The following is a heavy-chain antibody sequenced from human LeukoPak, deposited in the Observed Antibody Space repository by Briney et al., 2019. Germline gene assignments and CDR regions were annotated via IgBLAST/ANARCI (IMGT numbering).Heavy chain of an antibody. CDR1: GYTFTSYG. CDR3: ARGERGYSYGSFDP. Sequence: ASVKVSCKASGYTFTSYGISWVRQATGQGLEWMGWMNPNSGNTGYAQKFQGRVTITRNTSISTAYMELSSLRSEDTAVYYCARGERGYSYGSFDPWGQGTLVTVSS. J-gene: IGHJ5*02. V-gene: IGHV1-8*03. D-gene: IGHD5-18*01. CDR2: MNPNSGNT.